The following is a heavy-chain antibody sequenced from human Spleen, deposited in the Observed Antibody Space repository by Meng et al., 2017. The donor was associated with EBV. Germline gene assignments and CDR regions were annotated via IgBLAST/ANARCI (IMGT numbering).Heavy chain of an antibody. CDR1: GGSISSGSYY. J-gene: IGHJ2*01. V-gene: IGHV4-39*07. Sequence: LTLYSSVPGLVKPSDTLSLTCTVSGGSISSGSYYWGWIRQPPGKWLEWIGSIYYSGSTYYNPSLKSRVTISVDTSKNQFSLKLSSVTAADTAVYYCARRGTKYFDLWGRGTLVTVSS. CDR2: IYYSGST. D-gene: IGHD1-1*01. CDR3: ARRGTKYFDL.